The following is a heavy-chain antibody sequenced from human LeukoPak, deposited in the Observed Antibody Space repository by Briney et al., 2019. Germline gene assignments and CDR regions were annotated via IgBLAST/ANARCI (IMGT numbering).Heavy chain of an antibody. D-gene: IGHD3-22*01. CDR1: GGSISSYY. V-gene: IGHV4-59*01. J-gene: IGHJ4*02. CDR3: AREYYYDSSGYMFDY. CDR2: IYYGGIT. Sequence: SETLSLTCSVSGGSISSYYWSWIRQPPGKGLEWIGYIYYGGITNYNPSLKSRVTISVDTSKNQFSLKMSSVTAADTAVYHCAREYYYDSSGYMFDYWGQGTLVTVSS.